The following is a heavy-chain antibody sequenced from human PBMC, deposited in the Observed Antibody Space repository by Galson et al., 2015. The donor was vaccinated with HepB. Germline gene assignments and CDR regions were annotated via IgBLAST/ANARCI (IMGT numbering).Heavy chain of an antibody. CDR2: IIPILGIA. D-gene: IGHD3-10*01. CDR1: GGTFSSYT. V-gene: IGHV1-69*02. Sequence: SVKVSCKASGGTFSSYTISWVRQAPGQGLEWMGRIIPILGIANYAQKFQGRVTITADKSTSTAYMELSSLRSEDTAVYYGARWGRVRGHTPFDYWGQGTLVTVSS. J-gene: IGHJ4*02. CDR3: ARWGRVRGHTPFDY.